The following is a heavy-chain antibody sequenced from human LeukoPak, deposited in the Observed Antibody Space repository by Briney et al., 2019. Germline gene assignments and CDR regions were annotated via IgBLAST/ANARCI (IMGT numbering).Heavy chain of an antibody. CDR2: INPNSGGT. J-gene: IGHJ4*02. D-gene: IGHD5-24*01. Sequence: ASVKVSCKASGYTFTANYMHWVRQAPGQGLEWMGWINPNSGGTNYAQKFQGRVTMTRDTSISTAYMELSRLRSDDTAVYYCARAHPPEMATISYWGQGTLVTVSS. CDR3: ARAHPPEMATISY. CDR1: GYTFTANY. V-gene: IGHV1-2*02.